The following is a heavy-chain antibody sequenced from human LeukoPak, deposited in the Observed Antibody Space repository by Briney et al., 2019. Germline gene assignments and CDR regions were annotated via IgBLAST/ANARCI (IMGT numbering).Heavy chain of an antibody. J-gene: IGHJ5*02. CDR2: IDPGSTYI. CDR1: RFTFSSYT. D-gene: IGHD6-13*01. V-gene: IGHV3-21*01. Sequence: GGSLRLSCSASRFTFSSYTMNWVRQAPGKGLEWVSSIDPGSTYIYYADSVKGRFTASRDNAKNSLYLQMNSLRVEDTAVYYCASRSINWYRGNNWFDPWGQGTLVTVSS. CDR3: ASRSINWYRGNNWFDP.